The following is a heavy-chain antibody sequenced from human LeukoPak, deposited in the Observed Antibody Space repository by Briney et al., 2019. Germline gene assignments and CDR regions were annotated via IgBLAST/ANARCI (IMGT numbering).Heavy chain of an antibody. Sequence: SETLSLTCAVYGASFSDYYWSWIRQPPGKGLEWIGEINHSGITNYNPSLKSRVTISVDTSKNQFSLKLTSVTAADTAVYYCARIGNYYFDYWGQGTLVTVSS. CDR3: ARIGNYYFDY. CDR2: INHSGIT. D-gene: IGHD1-1*01. J-gene: IGHJ4*02. V-gene: IGHV4-34*01. CDR1: GASFSDYY.